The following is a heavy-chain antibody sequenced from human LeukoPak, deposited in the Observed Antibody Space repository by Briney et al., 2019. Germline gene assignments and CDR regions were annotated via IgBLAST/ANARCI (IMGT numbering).Heavy chain of an antibody. J-gene: IGHJ4*02. CDR3: AKDGEWELLYYFDY. V-gene: IGHV3-23*01. D-gene: IGHD1-26*01. Sequence: GGSLRLSCAASGFTFSSYAMSWVRQAPGKGLEWVSAISGSGGSTYYADSVKGRFTISRDNSTNTLYLQMNSLRAEDTAVYYCAKDGEWELLYYFDYWGQGALVTVSS. CDR1: GFTFSSYA. CDR2: ISGSGGST.